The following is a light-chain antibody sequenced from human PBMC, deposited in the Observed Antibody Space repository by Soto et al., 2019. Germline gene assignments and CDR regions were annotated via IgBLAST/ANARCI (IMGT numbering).Light chain of an antibody. Sequence: QSALTQPASVSGYPGQSITISCTGTSSDVGGYNYVSWYQQHPGKAPKLMIYDVSNRPSGVSNRFSGSKSGNTASLTISGLQAEYEADYYCSSYTSSSTWVFGGGTKVTVL. CDR3: SSYTSSSTWV. CDR1: SSDVGGYNY. CDR2: DVS. V-gene: IGLV2-14*01. J-gene: IGLJ3*02.